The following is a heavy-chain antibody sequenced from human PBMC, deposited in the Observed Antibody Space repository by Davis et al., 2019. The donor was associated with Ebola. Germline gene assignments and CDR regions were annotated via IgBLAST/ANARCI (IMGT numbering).Heavy chain of an antibody. CDR1: GFIFSSYV. CDR3: ARRSSQALD. V-gene: IGHV3-21*01. J-gene: IGHJ4*02. D-gene: IGHD6-6*01. CDR2: LGVGADT. Sequence: GESLKISCAASGFIFSSYVMSWVRQAPGKGLEWVSTLGVGADTYYADSVKGRFIISRDNAKNSLYLQMNSLRAEDTAVYYCARRSSQALDWGQGTLVTVSS.